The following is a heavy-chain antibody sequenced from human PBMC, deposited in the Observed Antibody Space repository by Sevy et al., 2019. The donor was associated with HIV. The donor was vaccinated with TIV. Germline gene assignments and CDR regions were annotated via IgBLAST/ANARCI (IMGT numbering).Heavy chain of an antibody. CDR1: GYTLTELS. J-gene: IGHJ6*02. Sequence: ASVKVSCKVSGYTLTELSMHWVRQAPGKGLEWMGGFDPEDGETIYAQKFQGRVTMTEDTSTDTAYMELSSLRSEDTAVYYCATDYYSVAARPGGSVYYYYGMDVWGQGTTVTVSS. D-gene: IGHD6-6*01. V-gene: IGHV1-24*01. CDR3: ATDYYSVAARPGGSVYYYYGMDV. CDR2: FDPEDGET.